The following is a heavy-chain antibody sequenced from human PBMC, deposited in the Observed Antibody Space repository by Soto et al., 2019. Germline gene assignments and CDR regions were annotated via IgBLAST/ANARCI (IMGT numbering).Heavy chain of an antibody. Sequence: GGSLRLSCAASGFTFSSYAMSWVRQAPGKGLEWVSAISGSGGSTSYADSVKGRFTISRDNSKNTLYLQMNSLRAEDTAVYYCAKDGFDIVVVPAAIPLDYWGQGTLVTVSS. CDR2: ISGSGGST. CDR3: AKDGFDIVVVPAAIPLDY. V-gene: IGHV3-23*01. CDR1: GFTFSSYA. D-gene: IGHD2-2*02. J-gene: IGHJ4*02.